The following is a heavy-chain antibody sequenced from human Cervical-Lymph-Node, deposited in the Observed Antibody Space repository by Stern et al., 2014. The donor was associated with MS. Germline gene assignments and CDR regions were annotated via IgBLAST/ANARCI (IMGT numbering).Heavy chain of an antibody. CDR3: ARQRYFDY. V-gene: IGHV5-51*01. J-gene: IGHJ4*02. Sequence: EVQLVESGPEVKRPGESLKISCQASGYTFTSYWIGWVRQMPGKGLEWLAIIFPGGSDIRYSPSFQGQVTISADKSSSAAYLQWNNLKPSDTAIYYCARQRYFDYWGQGTLVTVSS. CDR2: IFPGGSDI. CDR1: GYTFTSYW.